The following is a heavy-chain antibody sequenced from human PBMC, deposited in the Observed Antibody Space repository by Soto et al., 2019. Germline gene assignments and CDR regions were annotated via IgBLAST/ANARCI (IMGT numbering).Heavy chain of an antibody. CDR3: ARDAFDI. CDR2: ISYDGSKK. CDR1: GFPFSSYG. V-gene: IGHV3-30*03. Sequence: PGGSLRLSCAASGFPFSSYGMHWVRQAPGKGLEWVAVISYDGSKKYYVDSVKGRFTISRDNAKNSLYLQMNSLRAEDTAVYYCARDAFDIWGQGTMVTVSS. J-gene: IGHJ3*02.